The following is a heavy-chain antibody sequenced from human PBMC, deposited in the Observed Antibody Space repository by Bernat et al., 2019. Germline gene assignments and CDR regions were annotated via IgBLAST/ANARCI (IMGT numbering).Heavy chain of an antibody. Sequence: QLQLQESGPGLVKPSETLSLTCTVSGGSISSSSYYWGWIRQPPGKGLEWIGSIYYSGSTYYNPSLKSRVTISVDTSKNQFSLTLRSVTAADTAVYYCARRGSSGYYLYYFDYWGQGTLVTVSS. CDR2: IYYSGST. CDR1: GGSISSSSYY. CDR3: ARRGSSGYYLYYFDY. J-gene: IGHJ4*02. D-gene: IGHD3-22*01. V-gene: IGHV4-39*01.